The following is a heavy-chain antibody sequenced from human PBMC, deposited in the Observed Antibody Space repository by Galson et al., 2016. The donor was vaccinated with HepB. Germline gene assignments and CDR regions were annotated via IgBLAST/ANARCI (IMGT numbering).Heavy chain of an antibody. Sequence: SVKVSCKVSGYSLKELSMYWVRQAPGKGLEWMGGFDPADGETVYAQNFQGRLTMTEDTRTDTAYRELSSLRSEDTAVYYCATDTGDTAAGFETPFDAFDIWGQGTQLTVS. CDR3: ATDTGDTAAGFETPFDAFDI. V-gene: IGHV1-24*01. D-gene: IGHD6-13*01. CDR1: GYSLKELS. CDR2: FDPADGET. J-gene: IGHJ3*02.